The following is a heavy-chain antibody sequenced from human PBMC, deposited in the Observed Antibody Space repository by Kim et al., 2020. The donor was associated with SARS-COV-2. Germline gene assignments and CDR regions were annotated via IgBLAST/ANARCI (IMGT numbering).Heavy chain of an antibody. J-gene: IGHJ4*02. CDR2: IYTSGST. CDR1: GGSISSGSYY. Sequence: SETLSLTCTVSGGSISSGSYYWSWIRQPAGKGLEWIGRIYTSGSTNYNPSLKSRVTISVDTSKNQFSLKLSSVTAADTAVYYCARAHIELKYSSSWCFDYWGQGTLVTVSS. D-gene: IGHD6-13*01. CDR3: ARAHIELKYSSSWCFDY. V-gene: IGHV4-61*02.